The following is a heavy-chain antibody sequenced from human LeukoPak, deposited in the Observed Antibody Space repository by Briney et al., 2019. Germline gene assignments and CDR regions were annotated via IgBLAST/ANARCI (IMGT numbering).Heavy chain of an antibody. CDR2: INQDGSEK. V-gene: IGHV3-7*03. D-gene: IGHD3-22*01. J-gene: IGHJ4*02. CDR3: ARDSRITMIMGYEDY. Sequence: GGSLRLSCGASGFTFDDYWMSWVRQAPGQGLEWVANINQDGSEKYYLDSAKGRFTISRDNARNSLYLQMNSLRAEDTAIYYCARDSRITMIMGYEDYWGQGTLVTVSS. CDR1: GFTFDDYW.